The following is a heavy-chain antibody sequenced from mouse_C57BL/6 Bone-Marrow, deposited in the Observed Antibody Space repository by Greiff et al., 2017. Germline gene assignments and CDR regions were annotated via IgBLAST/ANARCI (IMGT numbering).Heavy chain of an antibody. V-gene: IGHV1-64*01. CDR2: IHPNSGST. D-gene: IGHD1-1*01. J-gene: IGHJ2*01. CDR1: GYTFTSYW. Sequence: VQLQQPGAELVKPGASVKLSCKASGYTFTSYWMHWVKQRPGQGLEWIGMIHPNSGSTNYDEKFKSKATLTVDKSSSTAYMQLSSLTSEDSAVYYCARPSYGSSYFDYWGQGTTLTVS. CDR3: ARPSYGSSYFDY.